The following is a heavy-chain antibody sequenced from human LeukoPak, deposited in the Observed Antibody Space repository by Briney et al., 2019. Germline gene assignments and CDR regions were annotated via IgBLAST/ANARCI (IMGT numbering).Heavy chain of an antibody. Sequence: SETLSLTCTVSGGSISTYYWGWIRQPPGKGLEWIGSIYYTGGTYYNPSLKSQVSISIDTSKNQFPLRLTSVTAADTAVYYCARQTGSGLFILPGGQGTLVTVSS. CDR1: GGSISTYY. D-gene: IGHD3/OR15-3a*01. J-gene: IGHJ4*02. CDR2: IYYTGGT. V-gene: IGHV4-39*01. CDR3: ARQTGSGLFILP.